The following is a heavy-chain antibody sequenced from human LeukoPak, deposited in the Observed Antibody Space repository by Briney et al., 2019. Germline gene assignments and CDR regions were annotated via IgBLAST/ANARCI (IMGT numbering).Heavy chain of an antibody. V-gene: IGHV1-18*01. CDR3: ARDGRHYYDPGRDAFDI. CDR1: GYTFTSYG. CDR2: NRAYNGNT. J-gene: IGHJ3*02. D-gene: IGHD3-22*01. Sequence: ASVKVFCKASGYTFTSYGISWVRQAPGQGLEWMGWNRAYNGNTNYAQKLQGRVTMTTDTSTSTAYMELRSLRSDDTAVYYCARDGRHYYDPGRDAFDIWGQGTMVTVSS.